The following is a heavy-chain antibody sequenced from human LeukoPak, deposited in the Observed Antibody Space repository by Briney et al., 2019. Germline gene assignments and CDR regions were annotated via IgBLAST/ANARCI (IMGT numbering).Heavy chain of an antibody. J-gene: IGHJ3*02. CDR1: GFTFSSYS. CDR3: ARDLGGIVGTTGAFDI. CDR2: ISSSSSYR. V-gene: IGHV3-21*01. D-gene: IGHD1-26*01. Sequence: GGSLRLSCAASGFTFSSYSMNWVRQAPGKGLEWVSSISSSSSYRYYADSVKGRFTISRDNAKNSLYLQMNSLRAEDTAVYYCARDLGGIVGTTGAFDIWGQGTMVTVSS.